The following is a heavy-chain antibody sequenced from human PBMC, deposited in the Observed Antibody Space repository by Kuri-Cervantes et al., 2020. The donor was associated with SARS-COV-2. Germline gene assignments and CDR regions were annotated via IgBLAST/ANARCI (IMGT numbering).Heavy chain of an antibody. J-gene: IGHJ3*02. D-gene: IGHD6-13*01. Sequence: GGSRRLSCAASGFTFSSYAMSWVRQAPGKGLEWVSAISGSGGSTYYADSVKGRFTISRDNSKNTLYLQMNSLRAEDTAVYYCAKPEQMGGAFDIWGQGTMVTVSS. CDR2: ISGSGGST. V-gene: IGHV3-23*01. CDR3: AKPEQMGGAFDI. CDR1: GFTFSSYA.